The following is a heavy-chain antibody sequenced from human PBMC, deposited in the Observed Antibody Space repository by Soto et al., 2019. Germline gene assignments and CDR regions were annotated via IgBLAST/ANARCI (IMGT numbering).Heavy chain of an antibody. D-gene: IGHD3-10*01. CDR2: ISAYNGNT. V-gene: IGHV1-18*01. J-gene: IGHJ6*02. CDR3: ARGRITMVRGVIINYYYAMYV. Sequence: ASVKVSCKASGYTFTSYGISWVRQAPGQGLEWMGWISAYNGNTNYAQKLQGRVTMTTDTSTSTAYMELRSLRSDDTAVYYCARGRITMVRGVIINYYYAMYVWGQGTTVTVAS. CDR1: GYTFTSYG.